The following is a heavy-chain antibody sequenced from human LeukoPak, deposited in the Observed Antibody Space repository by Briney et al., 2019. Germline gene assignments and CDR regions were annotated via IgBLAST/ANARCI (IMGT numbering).Heavy chain of an antibody. D-gene: IGHD3-10*01. J-gene: IGHJ5*02. CDR3: ARGVTMVRGVIISPWFDP. Sequence: ASVKVSCKASGYTFTSYYMHWVRQAPGQGLEWMGIINPSGGSTSYAQKFQGSVTMTRDTSTSTVYMELSSLRSEDTAVYYCARGVTMVRGVIISPWFDPWGQGTLVTVSS. CDR1: GYTFTSYY. V-gene: IGHV1-46*01. CDR2: INPSGGST.